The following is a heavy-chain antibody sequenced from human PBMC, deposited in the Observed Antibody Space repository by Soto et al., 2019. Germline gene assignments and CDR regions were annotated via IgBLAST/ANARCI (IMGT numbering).Heavy chain of an antibody. CDR3: PLVMVPYLKGDNLNYGADDH. V-gene: IGHV3-74*01. CDR1: GFTFSSYW. D-gene: IGHD1-7*01. J-gene: IGHJ4*03. Sequence: EVQLVESGGGLVQPGGSLRLSCAASGFTFSSYWMHWVRQAPGKGLVWVSRINSDGSSTSYADSVKGRFTISRDNAKNTVEFQINRLRGQDTALLYWPLVMVPYLKGDNLNYGADDHWGQGTLGTGSS. CDR2: INSDGSST.